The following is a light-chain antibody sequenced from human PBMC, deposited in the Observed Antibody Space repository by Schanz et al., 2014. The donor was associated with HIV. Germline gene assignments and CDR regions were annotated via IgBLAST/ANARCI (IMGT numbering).Light chain of an antibody. J-gene: IGLJ2*01. CDR2: EVN. V-gene: IGLV2-8*01. CDR3: AAWDDSLNGVV. CDR1: GSDVGGY. Sequence: QSALTQPPSASGSPGQSVAISCTGSGSDVGGYVSWYQQHPGKVPKLVIYEVNKRPSGVPDRFSGSKSGTSASLAISGLQSEDEADYYCAAWDDSLNGVVFGGGTKLTVL.